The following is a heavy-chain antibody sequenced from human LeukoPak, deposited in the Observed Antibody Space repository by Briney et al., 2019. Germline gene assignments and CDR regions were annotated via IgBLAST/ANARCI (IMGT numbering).Heavy chain of an antibody. J-gene: IGHJ4*02. CDR3: ARARDYDILTGPFYYFDY. CDR1: GGSISSGGYS. D-gene: IGHD3-9*01. V-gene: IGHV4-30-2*01. CDR2: IYHSGST. Sequence: SQTLSLTCAVSGGSISSGGYSWSWIRQPPGKGLEWIGYIYHSGSTYYNPSLKSRVTISVDRSKNQFSLKLSSVTAADTAVYYCARARDYDILTGPFYYFDYWGQGTLVTVSS.